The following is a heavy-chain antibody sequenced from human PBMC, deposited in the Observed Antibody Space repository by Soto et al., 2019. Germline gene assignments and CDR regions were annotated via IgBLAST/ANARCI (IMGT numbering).Heavy chain of an antibody. CDR2: ITSDTLTI. D-gene: IGHD6-19*01. J-gene: IGHJ4*02. V-gene: IGHV3-48*02. CDR3: ARSVEGHFDY. CDR1: GFTFSIYS. Sequence: EVQLVESGGGLVQPGGSLRLSCAASGFTFSIYSMNWVRQAPGKGLEWFSYITSDTLTIKYTDSVKGRFTISRDNAKNSLYLQMNSLRDEDTAVYFCARSVEGHFDYWGQGTVVTVSS.